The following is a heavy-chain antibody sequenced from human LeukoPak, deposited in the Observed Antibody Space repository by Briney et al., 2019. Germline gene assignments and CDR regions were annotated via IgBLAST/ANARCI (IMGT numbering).Heavy chain of an antibody. Sequence: GGSLRLSCAASGFTFSSYAMSWVRQAPGKGLEWVSAISGSGGSTYYADSVQGRFTISRDNSKNTLYLQMNSLRAEDTAVYYCAKEVYYYGSGSSDYWGQGTLVTVSS. J-gene: IGHJ4*02. CDR2: ISGSGGST. CDR3: AKEVYYYGSGSSDY. V-gene: IGHV3-23*01. CDR1: GFTFSSYA. D-gene: IGHD3-10*01.